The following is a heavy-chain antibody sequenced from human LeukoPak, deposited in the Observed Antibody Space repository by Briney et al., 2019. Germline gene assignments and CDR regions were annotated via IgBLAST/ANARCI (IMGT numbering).Heavy chain of an antibody. CDR3: ARDQEGFDY. J-gene: IGHJ4*02. Sequence: WASVNVSCKSSGYTFIGFYMHWVRQAPGQGLEWMGMIYPRDGSTSYAQKFQGRVTVTRDTSTSTVHMELSGLRSEDTAVYYCARDQEGFDYWGQGTLVTVSS. V-gene: IGHV1-46*01. CDR2: IYPRDGST. CDR1: GYTFIGFY.